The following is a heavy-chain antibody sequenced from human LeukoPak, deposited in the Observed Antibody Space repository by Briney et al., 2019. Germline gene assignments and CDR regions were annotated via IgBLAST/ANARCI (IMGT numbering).Heavy chain of an antibody. D-gene: IGHD6-19*01. CDR1: GFTFSSYW. V-gene: IGHV3-74*01. CDR3: AREVAVAGTDLDY. J-gene: IGHJ4*02. CDR2: INGDGSST. Sequence: WGSLRLSCAASGFTFSSYWMHWVRQAPGKGLVWVSRINGDGSSTSYADSVKGRFTISRDNAKNTLYLQMNSLRAEDTAVYYCAREVAVAGTDLDYWGQGTLVTVSS.